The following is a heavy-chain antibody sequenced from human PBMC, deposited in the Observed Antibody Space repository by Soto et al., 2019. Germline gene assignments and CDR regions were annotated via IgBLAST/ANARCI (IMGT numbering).Heavy chain of an antibody. CDR2: ISYDGSNK. D-gene: IGHD2-15*01. Sequence: QVQLVESGGGVVQPGRSLRLSCAASGFTFSSYGIHWVRQAPGKGLEWVAVISYDGSNKYYADSVKGRFTISRDNSKNTLLLQMTSLRAEDTAVYYCAKGAFAVGAASYFDYWGQGTLVTVSS. CDR3: AKGAFAVGAASYFDY. CDR1: GFTFSSYG. V-gene: IGHV3-30*18. J-gene: IGHJ4*02.